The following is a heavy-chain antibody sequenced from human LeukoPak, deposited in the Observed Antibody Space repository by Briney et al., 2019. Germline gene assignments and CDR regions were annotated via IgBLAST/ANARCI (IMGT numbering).Heavy chain of an antibody. CDR3: ARQMRNSSGNNTYYYCYGMDV. V-gene: IGHV4-34*01. J-gene: IGHJ6*02. Sequence: PGGSLRLSCAASGFTFSDYYMSWIRQAPGKGLEWIGEINHSGSTNYNPSLKSRVTISVDTSKNQFSLKLSSVTAADTAVYYCARQMRNSSGNNTYYYCYGMDVWGQGTTVTVSS. CDR1: GFTFSDYY. D-gene: IGHD3-10*01. CDR2: INHSGST.